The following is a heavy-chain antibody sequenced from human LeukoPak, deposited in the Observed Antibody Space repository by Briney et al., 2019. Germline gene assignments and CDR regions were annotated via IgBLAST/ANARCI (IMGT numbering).Heavy chain of an antibody. CDR3: VRFGVDYDMGV. CDR1: GDSISGSY. V-gene: IGHV4-59*01. J-gene: IGHJ6*02. CDR2: IHYSGRA. Sequence: SETLSLTCTVSGDSISGSYWTWVRQPPGQGLEWIGQIHYSGRADYNPSLKRRITISVDTSKNQMSLTLTSVTAADTAIYYCVRFGVDYDMGVWGQGTTVTVSS. D-gene: IGHD3-16*01.